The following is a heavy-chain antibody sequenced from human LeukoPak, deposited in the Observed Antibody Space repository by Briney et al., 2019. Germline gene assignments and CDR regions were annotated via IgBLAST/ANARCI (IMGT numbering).Heavy chain of an antibody. CDR3: ARTPPRGVWGSYRPNFDY. V-gene: IGHV4-34*01. CDR2: INHSGST. Sequence: PSETLSLTCAVYGGSFSGYYWSWLRQPPGKGLEWIGEINHSGSTNYNPSLKSRVTISVDTSKNQFSLKLSSVTAADTAVYYCARTPPRGVWGSYRPNFDYWGQGTLVTVSS. CDR1: GGSFSGYY. D-gene: IGHD3-16*02. J-gene: IGHJ4*02.